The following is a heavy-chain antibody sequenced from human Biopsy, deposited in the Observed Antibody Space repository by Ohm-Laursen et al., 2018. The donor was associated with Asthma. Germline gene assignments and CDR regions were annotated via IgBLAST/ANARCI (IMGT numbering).Heavy chain of an antibody. Sequence: SLRLSCSASGFTFSSYAMHWVRQAPGKGLEWVAVISYDGSNKYYADSVKGRFTISRDNSKNTLYLQMNSLRAEDTAVYYCARDLHPTNHLGELSEGFDYWGQGTLVTVSS. CDR3: ARDLHPTNHLGELSEGFDY. J-gene: IGHJ4*02. D-gene: IGHD3-16*02. V-gene: IGHV3-30-3*01. CDR2: ISYDGSNK. CDR1: GFTFSSYA.